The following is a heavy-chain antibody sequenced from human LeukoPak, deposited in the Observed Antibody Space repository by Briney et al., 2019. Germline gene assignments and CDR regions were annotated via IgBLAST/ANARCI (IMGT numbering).Heavy chain of an antibody. J-gene: IGHJ4*02. Sequence: ASVRVSCKASGYTFTSYGISWVRQAPGQGLEWMGWISAYNGNTDHAHNFQGRVTMTTDTSTNTAYMELRSLESDDTAVYYCARVGAEAETSPLDFWGQGTLVIVS. CDR1: GYTFTSYG. CDR2: ISAYNGNT. D-gene: IGHD6-13*01. V-gene: IGHV1-18*01. CDR3: ARVGAEAETSPLDF.